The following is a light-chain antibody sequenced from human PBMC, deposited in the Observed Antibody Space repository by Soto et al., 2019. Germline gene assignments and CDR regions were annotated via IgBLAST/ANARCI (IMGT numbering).Light chain of an antibody. J-gene: IGKJ4*01. V-gene: IGKV3-20*01. Sequence: EIVLTQSPGTLSLSPGETATLSCRASQTIGRNYLAWYQQKPGQAPRLLIFGTSTRVTGIPDRFSGSGSGTDFTLSISRLEPEDFAVYYCQQYANSPLLTFGGGTKVEIK. CDR3: QQYANSPLLT. CDR2: GTS. CDR1: QTIGRNY.